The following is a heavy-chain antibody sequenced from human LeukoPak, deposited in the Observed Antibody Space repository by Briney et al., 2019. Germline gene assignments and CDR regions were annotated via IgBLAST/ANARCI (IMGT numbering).Heavy chain of an antibody. D-gene: IGHD2-15*01. CDR1: GVTFSGYY. V-gene: IGHV4-34*01. J-gene: IGHJ4*02. CDR3: ARGWMNCSGGSCYSDY. CDR2: INHSGST. Sequence: SETLSLTCAVYGVTFSGYYWSWIRQPPGKGLEWIGEINHSGSTNYNPSLKSRVTISVDTSKNQFSLKLSSVTAADTAVYYCARGWMNCSGGSCYSDYWGQGTLVTVSS.